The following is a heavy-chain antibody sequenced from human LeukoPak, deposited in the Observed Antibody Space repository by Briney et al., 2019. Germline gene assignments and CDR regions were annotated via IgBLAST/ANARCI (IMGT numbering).Heavy chain of an antibody. CDR1: GFTFSSYG. D-gene: IGHD3-3*01. CDR2: IRYDGSNK. CDR3: ATSGLRFLEWLSH. V-gene: IGHV3-30*02. J-gene: IGHJ4*02. Sequence: GFLRLSCAASGFTFSSYGMHWVRQAPGKGLEWVAFIRYDGSNKYYADSVKGRFTISRDNSKNTLYLQMNSLRAEDTAVYYCATSGLRFLEWLSHWGQGTLVTVSS.